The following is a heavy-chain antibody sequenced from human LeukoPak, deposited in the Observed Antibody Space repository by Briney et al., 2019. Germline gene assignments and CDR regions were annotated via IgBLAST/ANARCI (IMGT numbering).Heavy chain of an antibody. CDR3: AKALLRYFDWHFDY. CDR1: GFTFSTYA. D-gene: IGHD3-9*01. CDR2: ISASGGST. Sequence: GGSLRLSCSVSGFTFSTYAMSWVRQAPGKGLKCVSTISASGGSTYYADSVKGRFTISRDNSKNTLYLIMNSLRADDTAVYSCAKALLRYFDWHFDYWGQGTLVTVSS. J-gene: IGHJ4*02. V-gene: IGHV3-23*01.